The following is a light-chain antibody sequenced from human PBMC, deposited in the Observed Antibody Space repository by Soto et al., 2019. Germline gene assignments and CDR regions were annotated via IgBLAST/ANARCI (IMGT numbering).Light chain of an antibody. CDR2: RGS. V-gene: IGKV3-20*01. CDR1: QNIRGNK. Sequence: EVGLTQSRGTLSLSPGERATRTCRASQNIRGNKLAWYQQKPGQAPRLLIYRGSSRATGIPDRFTGRGSGTEFTLTISSLEPEDFAVYYCQDYGTSAPWTFGQGTKVEIK. J-gene: IGKJ1*01. CDR3: QDYGTSAPWT.